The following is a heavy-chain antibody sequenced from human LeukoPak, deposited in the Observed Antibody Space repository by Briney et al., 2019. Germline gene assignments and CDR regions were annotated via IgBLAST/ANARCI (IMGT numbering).Heavy chain of an antibody. Sequence: ASVKVSCKTSGYTFSTYYMHWVRQAPGQGLEWLGIIHPTDGSTSYTQKIQGRVTMTRDTATGTVYLELSSLRSEDTAVYWCARANGGGLDYWGQGTLITVTS. J-gene: IGHJ4*02. D-gene: IGHD3-10*01. CDR1: GYTFSTYY. V-gene: IGHV1-46*01. CDR3: ARANGGGLDY. CDR2: IHPTDGST.